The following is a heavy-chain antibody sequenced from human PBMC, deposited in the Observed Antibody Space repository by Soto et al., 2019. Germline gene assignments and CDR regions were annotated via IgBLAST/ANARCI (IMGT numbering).Heavy chain of an antibody. CDR2: IDPSDSYT. CDR3: AGRRTYYYDTSGQGYFDL. V-gene: IGHV5-10-1*01. J-gene: IGHJ2*01. D-gene: IGHD3-22*01. CDR1: GYSFTSYW. Sequence: PGESLKISCKGSGYSFTSYWITWVRQMPGKGLEWMGRIDPSDSYTNYSPSFQGHVTISADKSISTAYLQWSSLKASDTAMYYCAGRRTYYYDTSGQGYFDLWGRGTLVTVSS.